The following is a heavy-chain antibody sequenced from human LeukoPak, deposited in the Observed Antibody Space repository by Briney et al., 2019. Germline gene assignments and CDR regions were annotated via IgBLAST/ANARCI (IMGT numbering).Heavy chain of an antibody. CDR1: GGSFSGYY. CDR2: INHSGST. D-gene: IGHD5-24*01. Sequence: PSETLSLTCAVYGGSFSGYYWSWIRQPPGKGLEWIGEINHSGSTNYNPSLKSRVTMSVDTSKNQFSLKLTSVTAADTAMYFCARSRDGYNFDYWGQGTLVTVSS. CDR3: ARSRDGYNFDY. V-gene: IGHV4-34*01. J-gene: IGHJ4*02.